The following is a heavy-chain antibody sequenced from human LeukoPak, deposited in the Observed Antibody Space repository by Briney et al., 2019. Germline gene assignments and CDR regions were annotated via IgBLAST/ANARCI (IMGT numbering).Heavy chain of an antibody. V-gene: IGHV1-69*13. CDR2: IIPIFGTA. Sequence: ASVKVSCKASGGTFSSYAISWVRQAPGQGLEWMGGIIPIFGTANYAQKFQGRVTITADESTSTAYTELSSLRSEDTAVYYCARDLRMVATRGWFDPWGQGTLVTVSS. CDR3: ARDLRMVATRGWFDP. J-gene: IGHJ5*02. CDR1: GGTFSSYA. D-gene: IGHD5-12*01.